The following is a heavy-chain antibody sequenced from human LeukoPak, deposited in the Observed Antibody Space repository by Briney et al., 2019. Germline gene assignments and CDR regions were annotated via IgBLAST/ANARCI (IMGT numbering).Heavy chain of an antibody. D-gene: IGHD6-19*01. V-gene: IGHV3-48*02. CDR3: ARDFEWLDYYYGMDV. J-gene: IGHJ6*02. CDR2: SSSSSSTI. CDR1: GFTFSSYS. Sequence: GGSLRLSCAASGFTFSSYSMNLVRLAPGKGLEWVSYSSSSSSTIYYADSVKGRFTISRDNAKNSLYLQMNSLRDEDTAVYYCARDFEWLDYYYGMDVWGQGTTVTVSS.